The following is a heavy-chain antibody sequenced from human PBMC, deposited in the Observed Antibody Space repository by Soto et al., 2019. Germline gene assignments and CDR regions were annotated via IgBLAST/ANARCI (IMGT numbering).Heavy chain of an antibody. D-gene: IGHD3-3*01. V-gene: IGHV3-20*01. Sequence: GGSLRLSCAASGFTLDDYGMSWVRQAPGKGLEWVSGINWNGGSTGYADSVKGRFTISRDNAKNSLYLQMNSLRAEDTALYHCARVLDPQAWYYYYMDVWGKGTTVTVSS. CDR2: INWNGGST. CDR1: GFTLDDYG. CDR3: ARVLDPQAWYYYYMDV. J-gene: IGHJ6*03.